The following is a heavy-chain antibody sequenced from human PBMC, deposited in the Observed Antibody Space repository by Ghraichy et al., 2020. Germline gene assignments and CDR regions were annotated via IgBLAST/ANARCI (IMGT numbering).Heavy chain of an antibody. D-gene: IGHD2-15*01. CDR3: ARALYSSRLQYYYYGMDV. CDR2: IYSGGST. J-gene: IGHJ6*02. Sequence: GGSLRLSCAASGFTVSSNYMSWVRQAPGKGLEWVSVIYSGGSTYYADSVKGRFTISRDNSKNTLYLQMNSLRAEDTAVYYCARALYSSRLQYYYYGMDVWGQGTTVTGSS. CDR1: GFTVSSNY. V-gene: IGHV3-53*01.